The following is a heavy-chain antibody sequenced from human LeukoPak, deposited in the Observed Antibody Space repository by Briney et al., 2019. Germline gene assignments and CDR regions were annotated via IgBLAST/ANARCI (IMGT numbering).Heavy chain of an antibody. CDR1: GFTFSGYA. V-gene: IGHV3-7*04. CDR3: ARGHFGMDV. CDR2: INQAGSEE. J-gene: IGHJ6*02. Sequence: GGSLRLSCAASGFTFSGYAMTWVRQAPGKGLEWVANINQAGSEEYCVDSVKGRFTISRDNAKNLLYLQMNSLRAEDTAVYSCARGHFGMDVWGQGTTVIVSS.